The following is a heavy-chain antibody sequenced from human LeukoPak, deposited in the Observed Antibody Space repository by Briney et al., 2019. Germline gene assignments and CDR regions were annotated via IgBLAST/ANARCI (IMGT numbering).Heavy chain of an antibody. CDR2: IYPGDSDT. V-gene: IGHV5-51*01. CDR3: ARSIAAAGETNWFDP. D-gene: IGHD6-13*01. J-gene: IGHJ5*02. Sequence: PGESLKISCKGSGYSFTSYWIGWVRQMPGKGLEWMGIIYPGDSDTRYSPSFQGQVTISADKSISTAYLQWSSLKASDTAMYYCARSIAAAGETNWFDPWGQGTLVTVSS. CDR1: GYSFTSYW.